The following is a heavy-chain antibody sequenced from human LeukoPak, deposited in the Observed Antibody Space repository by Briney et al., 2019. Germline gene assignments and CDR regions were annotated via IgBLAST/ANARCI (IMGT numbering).Heavy chain of an antibody. V-gene: IGHV4-59*01. CDR1: GGSISSYY. CDR2: IYYSGST. D-gene: IGHD4-17*01. Sequence: SETLSLTCTVSGGSISSYYWSWIRQPPGKGLEWIGYIYYSGSTNYNPSLKSRVTISVDTSKNQFSLKLSSVTAADTAVYYCARYGDYSLDYYGMDVWGQGTTVTVSS. J-gene: IGHJ6*02. CDR3: ARYGDYSLDYYGMDV.